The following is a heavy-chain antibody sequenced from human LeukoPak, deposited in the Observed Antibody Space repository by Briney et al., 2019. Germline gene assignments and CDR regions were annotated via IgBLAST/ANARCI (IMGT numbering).Heavy chain of an antibody. V-gene: IGHV1-2*02. CDR2: INPNSGGS. CDR3: ARAGPFYTGNYLGY. Sequence: ASVKLSCKASGYTFTGYYMHWVRQAPGQGLEWMGWINPNSGGSNYAQKFQGRVTMTRDTSISTAYMDLNSLRSDDTAVYYCARAGPFYTGNYLGYWGQGTLVTVSS. J-gene: IGHJ4*02. CDR1: GYTFTGYY. D-gene: IGHD1-26*01.